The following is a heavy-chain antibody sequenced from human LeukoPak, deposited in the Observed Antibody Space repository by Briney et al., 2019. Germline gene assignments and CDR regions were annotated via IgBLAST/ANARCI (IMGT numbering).Heavy chain of an antibody. V-gene: IGHV3-74*01. Sequence: PGGSLRLPCAASGFTFSSYWMHWVRQVPGKGLVWVSRIDSDGTDTSYADSVKGRFTISRDNAKNTLYLQMNSLRAEDTAVYYCARHYYYGSGGFNLFDYWGQGTLVAVSS. CDR3: ARHYYYGSGGFNLFDY. CDR2: IDSDGTDT. D-gene: IGHD3-22*01. CDR1: GFTFSSYW. J-gene: IGHJ4*01.